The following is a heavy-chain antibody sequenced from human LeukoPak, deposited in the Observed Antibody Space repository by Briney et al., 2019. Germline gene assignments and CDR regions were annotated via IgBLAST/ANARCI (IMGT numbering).Heavy chain of an antibody. J-gene: IGHJ4*02. CDR3: AKVDTAMVPYFDY. D-gene: IGHD5-18*01. V-gene: IGHV3-23*01. Sequence: GSLRLSCAASGFTVSSNYMSWVRQAPGKGLEWVSAISGSGGSTYYADSVKGRFTISRDNSKNTLYLQMNSLRAEDTAVYYCAKVDTAMVPYFDYWGQGTLVTVSS. CDR1: GFTVSSNY. CDR2: ISGSGGST.